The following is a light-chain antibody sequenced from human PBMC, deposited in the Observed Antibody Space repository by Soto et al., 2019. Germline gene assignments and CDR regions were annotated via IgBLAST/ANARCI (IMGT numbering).Light chain of an antibody. V-gene: IGKV3-15*01. CDR2: DAS. CDR1: QSVSSSY. Sequence: EIVLTQSASTLSLSTGERATLFCRASQSVSSSYLAWYQQKPGQAPRLLIYDASTRATGIPARFSGSGSGTEFTLTISSLQSADSAVYYCQQYSNWPPFTFGQGTRLAIK. J-gene: IGKJ5*01. CDR3: QQYSNWPPFT.